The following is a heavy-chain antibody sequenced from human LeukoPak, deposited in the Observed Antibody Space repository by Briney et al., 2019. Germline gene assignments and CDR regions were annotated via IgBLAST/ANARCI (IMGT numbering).Heavy chain of an antibody. CDR3: ASQSPACDY. V-gene: IGHV1-18*01. Sequence: PGASVKVTCKASGCTFTSYGINWVRQAPGQGLEWMGWISTYNGNTNYAQKFQGRVTMTTDTSTSTAYLELRSLRSDDTAVYYCASQSPACDYWGQGTQVTVSS. J-gene: IGHJ4*02. CDR1: GCTFTSYG. CDR2: ISTYNGNT.